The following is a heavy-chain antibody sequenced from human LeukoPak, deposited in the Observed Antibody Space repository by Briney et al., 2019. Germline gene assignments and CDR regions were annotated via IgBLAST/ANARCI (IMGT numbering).Heavy chain of an antibody. CDR3: ARDRTVTTSWFDP. D-gene: IGHD4-17*01. CDR2: ISYDGSNK. J-gene: IGHJ5*02. V-gene: IGHV3-30*03. Sequence: PGRSLRLSCAASGFTFSNYGMHWVRQAPGEGLEWVAVISYDGSNKYYADSVKGRFTISRDNSKNTLYLQMNSLRPEDTAVYFCARDRTVTTSWFDPWGQGTLVTVSS. CDR1: GFTFSNYG.